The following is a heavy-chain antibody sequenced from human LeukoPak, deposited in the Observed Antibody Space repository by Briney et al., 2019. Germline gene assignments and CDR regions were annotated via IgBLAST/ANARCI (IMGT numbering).Heavy chain of an antibody. J-gene: IGHJ3*02. CDR3: ARANTAMVYDAFDI. CDR1: GGSISSSSYY. Sequence: SETLSLTCTVSGGSISSSSYYWGWIRQPPGKGLEWIGYIYYSGSTNYNSSLKSRVTISVDTSKNQFSLKLSSVTAADTAVYYCARANTAMVYDAFDIWGQGTMVTVSS. V-gene: IGHV4-61*05. CDR2: IYYSGST. D-gene: IGHD5-18*01.